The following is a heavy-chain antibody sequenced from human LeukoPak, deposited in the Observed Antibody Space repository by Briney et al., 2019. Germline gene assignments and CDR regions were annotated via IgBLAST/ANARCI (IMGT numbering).Heavy chain of an antibody. D-gene: IGHD2-15*01. CDR1: GGTFSSYA. V-gene: IGHV1-69*13. CDR2: IIPIFGTA. CDR3: ARDAGYCSGGSCYFDY. J-gene: IGHJ4*02. Sequence: SVKVSCKASGGTFSSYAISWVRQAPGQGLEWMGGIIPIFGTANYAQKFQGRVTITADESTSTAYMELSSLRSEDTAVYYCARDAGYCSGGSCYFDYWGQGTLVTVPS.